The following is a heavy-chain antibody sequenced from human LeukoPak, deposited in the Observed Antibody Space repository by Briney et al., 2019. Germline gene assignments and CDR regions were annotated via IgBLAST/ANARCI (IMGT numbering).Heavy chain of an antibody. D-gene: IGHD2-2*01. CDR1: GGSISSSSYY. Sequence: ETLSLTCTVSGGSISSSSYYWGWIRQPPGKGLEWIGSIYYSGSTYYNPSLKSRVTISVDTSKNQFSLKLSSVTAADTAVYYCARHPRYCSSTSCQGYWFDPWGQGTLVTVSS. CDR3: ARHPRYCSSTSCQGYWFDP. CDR2: IYYSGST. J-gene: IGHJ5*02. V-gene: IGHV4-39*01.